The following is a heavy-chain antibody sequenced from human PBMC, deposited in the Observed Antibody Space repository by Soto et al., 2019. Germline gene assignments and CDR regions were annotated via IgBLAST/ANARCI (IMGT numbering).Heavy chain of an antibody. D-gene: IGHD3-16*01. Sequence: QVQLQESGPGLVKPSETLSLTCTVTGASINSAGYYWSWIRQHPGKGPEWIGDIYYSGSTHYNPSLKSRVSISVDTSESQFSMKVTSVSAADTAVYFCARFQTLFGIINVVDYWCQGTLVTVSS. CDR2: IYYSGST. V-gene: IGHV4-31*03. CDR3: ARFQTLFGIINVVDY. CDR1: GASINSAGYY. J-gene: IGHJ4*02.